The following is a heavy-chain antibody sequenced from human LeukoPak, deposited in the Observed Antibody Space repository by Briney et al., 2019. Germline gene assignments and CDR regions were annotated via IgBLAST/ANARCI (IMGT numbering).Heavy chain of an antibody. CDR1: GFTFSSYA. Sequence: GGSLRLSCAASGFTFSSYAMHWVRQAPGKGLEWVGRIKSKTDGGTTDYAAPVKGRFTISRDDSKNTLYLQMNSLKTEDTAVYYCATTYYYDSSEGYWGQGTLVTVSS. J-gene: IGHJ4*02. D-gene: IGHD3-22*01. CDR3: ATTYYYDSSEGY. V-gene: IGHV3-15*07. CDR2: IKSKTDGGTT.